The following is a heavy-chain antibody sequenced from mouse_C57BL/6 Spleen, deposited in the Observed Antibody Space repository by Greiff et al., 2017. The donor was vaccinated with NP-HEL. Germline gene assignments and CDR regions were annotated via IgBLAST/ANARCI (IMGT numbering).Heavy chain of an antibody. D-gene: IGHD3-2*02. CDR2: IDPSDSYT. CDR3: ARRSSGYRFDY. V-gene: IGHV1-69*01. CDR1: GYTFTSYW. Sequence: VQRVESGAELVMPGASVKLSCKASGYTFTSYWMHWVKQRPGQGLEWIGEIDPSDSYTNYNQKFKGKSTLTVDKSSSTAYMQLSSLTSEDSAVYYCARRSSGYRFDYWGQGTTLTVSS. J-gene: IGHJ2*01.